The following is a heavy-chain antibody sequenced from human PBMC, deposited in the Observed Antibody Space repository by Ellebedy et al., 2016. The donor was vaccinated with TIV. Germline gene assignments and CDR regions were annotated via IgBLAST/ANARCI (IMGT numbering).Heavy chain of an antibody. CDR2: IYHSGST. CDR3: AREHWFDP. CDR1: GYSISSGYY. Sequence: SETLSLTXTVSGYSISSGYYWGWIRQPPGKGLEWIGSIYHSGSTYYNPSLKSRVTISVDTSKNQFSLKLSSVTAADTAVYYCAREHWFDPWGQGTLVTVSS. J-gene: IGHJ5*02. V-gene: IGHV4-38-2*02.